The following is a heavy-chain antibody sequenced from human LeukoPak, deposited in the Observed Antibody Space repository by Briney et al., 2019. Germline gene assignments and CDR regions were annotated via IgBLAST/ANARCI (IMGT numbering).Heavy chain of an antibody. V-gene: IGHV3-7*01. Sequence: GGSLRLSCAASRFSISTYWMSWVRQAPGKGLEWVANIKEDGSEKYYVDSVKGRFTISRDNAKNSLYLQMDSLRAEDSAVYYCVGDPALGGSWGQGTLVIVSS. J-gene: IGHJ5*02. CDR1: RFSISTYW. CDR3: VGDPALGGS. CDR2: IKEDGSEK. D-gene: IGHD7-27*01.